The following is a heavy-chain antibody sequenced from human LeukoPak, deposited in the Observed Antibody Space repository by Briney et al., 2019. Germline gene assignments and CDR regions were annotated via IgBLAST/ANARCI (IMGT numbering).Heavy chain of an antibody. Sequence: GGSLRPSCAASGFTFSSYWMHWVRQAPGKGLVWVSRINSDGSSTFYADSVKGRFTISRDNAKDTLYLQMNSLRAEDTAVYYCARDTVIPYSQVGTTKDWGQGTLVTVSS. D-gene: IGHD1-26*01. V-gene: IGHV3-74*01. CDR2: INSDGSST. CDR3: ARDTVIPYSQVGTTKD. J-gene: IGHJ4*02. CDR1: GFTFSSYW.